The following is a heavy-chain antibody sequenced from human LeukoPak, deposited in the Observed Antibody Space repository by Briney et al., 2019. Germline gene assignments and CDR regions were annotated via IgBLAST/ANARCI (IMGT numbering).Heavy chain of an antibody. J-gene: IGHJ4*02. CDR1: VITFSRFR. CDR2: INQDGSEK. D-gene: IGHD3-16*01. CDR3: ASGGHLDY. V-gene: IGHV3-7*03. Sequence: GGSLRLSCAASVITFSRFRMSWVRHAPWKGLQWVVNINQDGSEKHYVDSVKGRFTISRDNAENSLYLQMNSLRAEDTAVYYCASGGHLDYWGQGALVTVAS.